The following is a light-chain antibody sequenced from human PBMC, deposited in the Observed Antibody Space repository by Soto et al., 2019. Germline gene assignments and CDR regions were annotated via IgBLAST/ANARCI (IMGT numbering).Light chain of an antibody. CDR1: SGHSNYP. CDR2: LKSDGSH. V-gene: IGLV4-69*01. CDR3: QTWGTGIRV. Sequence: QPVLTQSPSASASLGASVKLTCTLSSGHSNYPIAWYQKQPEKGPRFLMNLKSDGSHIKGDGIPDRFSGSSSGAERYVTISSLQSEDEADYYCQTWGTGIRVFGGGTKLTVL. J-gene: IGLJ3*02.